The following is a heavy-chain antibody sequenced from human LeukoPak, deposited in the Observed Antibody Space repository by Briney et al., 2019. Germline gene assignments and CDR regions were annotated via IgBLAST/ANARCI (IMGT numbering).Heavy chain of an antibody. CDR2: IYYSGST. CDR3: ARADCSGGSCYAFDI. Sequence: PSETLSLTCTVSGGSVSSGSYYWSWIRQPPGKGLEWIGYIYYSGSTNYNPSLKSRVTMPVDTSKNQFSLKLSSVTAADTAVYYCARADCSGGSCYAFDIWGQGTMVTVSS. CDR1: GGSVSSGSYY. D-gene: IGHD2-15*01. J-gene: IGHJ3*02. V-gene: IGHV4-61*01.